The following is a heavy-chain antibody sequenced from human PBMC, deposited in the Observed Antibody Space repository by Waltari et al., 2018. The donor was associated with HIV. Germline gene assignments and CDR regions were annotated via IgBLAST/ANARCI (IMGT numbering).Heavy chain of an antibody. D-gene: IGHD3-9*01. CDR3: AHGDYDILTGYGSSPGPHKFDP. CDR1: GFSLSTSGVG. J-gene: IGHJ5*02. V-gene: IGHV2-5*01. Sequence: QITLKESGPTLVKPTQTLTLTCTFSGFSLSTSGVGVGWIRQPPGQALEWLALIYCNDDKRYSPSLKSRLTITKDTSKNQVVLTMTNMDPVDTATYYCAHGDYDILTGYGSSPGPHKFDPWGQGTLVTVSS. CDR2: IYCNDDK.